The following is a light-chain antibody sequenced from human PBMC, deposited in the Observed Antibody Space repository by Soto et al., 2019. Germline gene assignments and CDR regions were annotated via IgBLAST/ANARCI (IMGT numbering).Light chain of an antibody. V-gene: IGLV2-18*02. CDR2: DVT. J-gene: IGLJ1*01. CDR3: SSYTSSSTYV. CDR1: NSDVGFYAR. Sequence: QSVLTQPPSVSGSPGQSVTISCTGTNSDVGFYARVSWYQQPPGTAPKLLIYDVTNRPSGVPDRFSGSQSGKTASLTISGLQAGDEADYYCSSYTSSSTYVFGTGTKLIVL.